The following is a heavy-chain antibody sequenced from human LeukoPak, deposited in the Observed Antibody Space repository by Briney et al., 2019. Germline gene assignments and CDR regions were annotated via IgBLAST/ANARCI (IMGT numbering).Heavy chain of an antibody. J-gene: IGHJ4*02. CDR2: TSGSGGST. Sequence: GGSLRLSCAASGFTFSSYAMSWVRQAPGKGLEWVSATSGSGGSTYYADSVKGRFTISRDNSKNTLYLQMNSLRAEDTAVYYCAKDSSSSKNGYYFDYWGQGTLVTVSS. CDR1: GFTFSSYA. V-gene: IGHV3-23*01. D-gene: IGHD6-13*01. CDR3: AKDSSSSKNGYYFDY.